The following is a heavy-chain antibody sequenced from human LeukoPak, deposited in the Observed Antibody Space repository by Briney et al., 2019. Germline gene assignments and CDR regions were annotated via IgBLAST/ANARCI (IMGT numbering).Heavy chain of an antibody. CDR2: INPSGGST. V-gene: IGHV1-46*01. D-gene: IGHD3-16*01. CDR1: GYTFTNYY. Sequence: ASVKVSCKASGYTFTNYYFHWVRQAPGQRLEWMGIINPSGGSTTYAQKFQGKITMTTDTSTSTVYMELSSLRSEDTAVYYCAGNGGFYYFDYWGQGTLVTVSS. J-gene: IGHJ4*02. CDR3: AGNGGFYYFDY.